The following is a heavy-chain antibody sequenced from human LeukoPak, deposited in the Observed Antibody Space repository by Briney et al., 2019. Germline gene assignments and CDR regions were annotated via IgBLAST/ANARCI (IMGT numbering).Heavy chain of an antibody. CDR2: ISDSASII. Sequence: GGSLRLSCAASGFSFSASYMSWIRQAPGKGLEWVSYISDSASIIYYADSVKGRFTISRDNAKKSLYLQMNSLGAEDTALYYCVKVTAAGFVDHWGQGTLVTVSS. CDR1: GFSFSASY. CDR3: VKVTAAGFVDH. D-gene: IGHD6-13*01. J-gene: IGHJ4*02. V-gene: IGHV3-11*01.